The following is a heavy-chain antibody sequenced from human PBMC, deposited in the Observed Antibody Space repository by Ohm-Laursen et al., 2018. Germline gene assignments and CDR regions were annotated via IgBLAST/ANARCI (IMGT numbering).Heavy chain of an antibody. J-gene: IGHJ4*02. CDR2: ISWNSGGI. CDR1: GFTFSDYA. CDR3: AKDSSGSAFDY. V-gene: IGHV3-9*01. D-gene: IGHD3-22*01. Sequence: SLRLSCAASGFTFSDYAMHWVRQAPGKGLEWVSGISWNSGGIGYADSVKGRFTISRDNAKNSLYLQMNSLRAEDTALYYCAKDSSGSAFDYWGQGTLVTVSS.